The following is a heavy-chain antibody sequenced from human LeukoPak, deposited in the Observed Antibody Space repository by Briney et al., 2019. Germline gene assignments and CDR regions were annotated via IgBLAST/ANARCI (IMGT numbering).Heavy chain of an antibody. V-gene: IGHV4-59*08. CDR3: ARTERGYSYGFDY. D-gene: IGHD5-18*01. J-gene: IGHJ4*02. Sequence: SETLSLTCTVSGGSISSYYWSWIRQPPGKGLEWIGYIYYSGSTNYNPSPKSRVTISVDTSKNQFSLKLSSVTAADTAVYYCARTERGYSYGFDYWGQGTLVTVSS. CDR2: IYYSGST. CDR1: GGSISSYY.